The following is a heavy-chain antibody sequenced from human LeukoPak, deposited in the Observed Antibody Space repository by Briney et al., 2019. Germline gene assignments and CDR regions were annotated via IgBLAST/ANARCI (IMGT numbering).Heavy chain of an antibody. Sequence: KSGGSLRLSCAASGFTFSLYSMNWVRQAPGKGLEWVSSISSSSYIYYADSVKGRFTISRDNSKNTLYLQMNSLRTEDTAVYYCARLNTHGDAFDIWGQGTMVTVSS. CDR3: ARLNTHGDAFDI. D-gene: IGHD2/OR15-2a*01. CDR2: ISSSSYI. J-gene: IGHJ3*02. V-gene: IGHV3-21*01. CDR1: GFTFSLYS.